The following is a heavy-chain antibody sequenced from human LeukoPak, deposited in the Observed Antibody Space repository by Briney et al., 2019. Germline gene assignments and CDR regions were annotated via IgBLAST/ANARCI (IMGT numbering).Heavy chain of an antibody. CDR3: ARAKAAAGFVAGNWFDP. V-gene: IGHV1-18*01. Sequence: ASVKVSCKASGYTFTSYGTSWVRQAPGQGLEWMGWISAYNGNTNYAQKLQGRVTTTTDTSTSTAYMELRSLRSDDTAVYYCARAKAAAGFVAGNWFDPWGQGTLVTVSS. CDR2: ISAYNGNT. J-gene: IGHJ5*02. CDR1: GYTFTSYG. D-gene: IGHD6-13*01.